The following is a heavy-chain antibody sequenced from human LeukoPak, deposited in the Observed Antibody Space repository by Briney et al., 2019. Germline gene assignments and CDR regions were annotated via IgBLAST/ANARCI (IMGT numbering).Heavy chain of an antibody. D-gene: IGHD3-3*01. V-gene: IGHV3-33*01. CDR1: GFTFSSYG. CDR3: ARAYYDFWSGYYNLGY. Sequence: GGSLRLSCAASGFTFSSYGMHWVRQAPGKGLEWVALIWYDGSNKYYADSVKGRFTISRDNSKNTLYLQMNSLRAEDTAVYYCARAYYDFWSGYYNLGYWGQGTLVTVSS. J-gene: IGHJ4*02. CDR2: IWYDGSNK.